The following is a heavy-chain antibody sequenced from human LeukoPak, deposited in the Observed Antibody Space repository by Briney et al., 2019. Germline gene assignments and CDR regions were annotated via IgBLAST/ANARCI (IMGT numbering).Heavy chain of an antibody. CDR2: ISGSGGDT. V-gene: IGHV3-23*01. Sequence: PGGSLSLTCAASGFSLTNHAMHGVRQGPGRGLQWVSAISGSGGDTYDADSVKGRFTISRDNSKNTLYLQMNSLKAEDTAVYYCAKDTSVAIYCTNDICSPFDYCGPGTLFTVSS. J-gene: IGHJ4*02. D-gene: IGHD2-8*01. CDR1: GFSLTNHA. CDR3: AKDTSVAIYCTNDICSPFDY.